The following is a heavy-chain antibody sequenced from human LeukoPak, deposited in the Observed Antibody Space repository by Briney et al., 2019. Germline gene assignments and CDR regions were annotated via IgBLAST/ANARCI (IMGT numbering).Heavy chain of an antibody. CDR2: MNTNSGNT. J-gene: IGHJ6*02. CDR1: GYTFTSYD. D-gene: IGHD3-16*02. Sequence: GASVKVSCKASGYTFTSYDINWVRQATGQGLEWMGWMNTNSGNTGYAQKFQGRVTMTRNTSISTAYMELSSLRSEDTAVYYCARSVTSAPYYYYYYGMDVWGQGTTVTVSS. V-gene: IGHV1-8*01. CDR3: ARSVTSAPYYYYYYGMDV.